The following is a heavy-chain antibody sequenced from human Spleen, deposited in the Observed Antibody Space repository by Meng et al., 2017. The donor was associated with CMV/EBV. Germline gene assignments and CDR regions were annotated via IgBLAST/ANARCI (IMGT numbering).Heavy chain of an antibody. CDR1: GLSLSRSA. D-gene: IGHD1-26*01. J-gene: IGHJ4*02. V-gene: IGHV3-7*01. Sequence: GGSLRLSCAASGLSLSRSAMTWVRQAPGKGLEWVANIKQDGGDKYYVNSVKGRFTISRDNAKNSLYLQMNSLRAEDTAVYYCARVSSSGTYYPFDCWGQGTLVTVSS. CDR3: ARVSSSGTYYPFDC. CDR2: IKQDGGDK.